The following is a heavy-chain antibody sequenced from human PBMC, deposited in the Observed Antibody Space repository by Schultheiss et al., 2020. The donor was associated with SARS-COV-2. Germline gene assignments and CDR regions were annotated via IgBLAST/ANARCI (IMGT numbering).Heavy chain of an antibody. D-gene: IGHD2-2*01. CDR2: INNDGSTR. V-gene: IGHV3-74*01. CDR1: GFTFSNYW. J-gene: IGHJ4*02. CDR3: AKEDRYCSSTSCYAGFDY. Sequence: GGSLRLSCAASGFTFSNYWMHWVRRGPGKGLVWVSRINNDGSTRDYADSVKGRFTISRDNAENTLFLQMNSLRAEDTAEYYCAKEDRYCSSTSCYAGFDYWGQGTLVTVSS.